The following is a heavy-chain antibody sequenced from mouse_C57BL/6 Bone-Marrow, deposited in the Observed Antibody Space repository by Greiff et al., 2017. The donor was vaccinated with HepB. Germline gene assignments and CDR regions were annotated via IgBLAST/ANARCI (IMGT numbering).Heavy chain of an antibody. CDR3: TRWAKLLRYAMDY. J-gene: IGHJ4*01. Sequence: VQLQQSGAELVRPGASVTLSCKASGYTFTDYEMHWVKQTPVHGLEWIGAIDPETGGTAYNQKFKGKAILTADKSSSTAYMELRSLTSEDSAVYYCTRWAKLLRYAMDYWGQGTSVTVSS. CDR1: GYTFTDYE. CDR2: IDPETGGT. V-gene: IGHV1-15*01. D-gene: IGHD1-1*01.